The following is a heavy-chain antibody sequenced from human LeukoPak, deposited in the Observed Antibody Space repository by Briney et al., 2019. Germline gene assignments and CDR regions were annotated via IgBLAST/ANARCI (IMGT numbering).Heavy chain of an antibody. CDR3: ASLYYHDTDYFDY. CDR2: IKQDGSEK. Sequence: GGSLRLSCAASGFTFSSYWMSWVRQAPGKGLEWVANIKQDGSEKYYVDSVKGRFTISRDNAKNSLYLQMNSLRAEDTAVYYCASLYYHDTDYFDYWGQGTLVTVSS. D-gene: IGHD3-22*01. J-gene: IGHJ4*02. V-gene: IGHV3-7*01. CDR1: GFTFSSYW.